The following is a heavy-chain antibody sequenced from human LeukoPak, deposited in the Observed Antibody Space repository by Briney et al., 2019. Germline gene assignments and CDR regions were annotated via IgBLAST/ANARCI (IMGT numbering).Heavy chain of an antibody. J-gene: IGHJ4*02. Sequence: SETLSLTCTVSGASISSSYWTWIRQLPGKGLEWIGYIYYSGTTNYNPSLKSRVTISVDTSKNQFSLKLSSVTAADTAVYYCARVLGYCSAGSCYPSFDYWGQGTLVTVSS. CDR1: GASISSSY. CDR3: ARVLGYCSAGSCYPSFDY. V-gene: IGHV4-59*01. CDR2: IYYSGTT. D-gene: IGHD2-15*01.